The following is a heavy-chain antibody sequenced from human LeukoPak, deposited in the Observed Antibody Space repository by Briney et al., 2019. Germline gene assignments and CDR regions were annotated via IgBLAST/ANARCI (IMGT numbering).Heavy chain of an antibody. D-gene: IGHD6-19*01. CDR1: GYTFTGYY. CDR2: VNPNSGGT. J-gene: IGHJ4*02. V-gene: IGHV1-2*04. Sequence: ASVKVPCKASGYTFTGYYMHWVRQAPGQGLEWMGWVNPNSGGTNYAQKFQGWVTMTRDTSISTAYMELSRLRSDDTVVYYCARGGLDTPIPFDYWGQGTLVTVSS. CDR3: ARGGLDTPIPFDY.